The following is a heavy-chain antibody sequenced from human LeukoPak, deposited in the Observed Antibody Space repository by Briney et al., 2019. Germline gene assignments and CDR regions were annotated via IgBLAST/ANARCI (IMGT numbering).Heavy chain of an antibody. D-gene: IGHD1-20*01. CDR2: ISSSSSTI. CDR1: GFTFSSYW. V-gene: IGHV3-48*04. Sequence: PGGSLRLSCTVPGFTFSSYWMSWVRQAPGKGREWVSYISSSSSTIYYADSVKGRFTISRDNAKNSLYLQMNSLRAEDTAVYYCARVNWNDSPYGGQGTLVTVSS. CDR3: ARVNWNDSPY. J-gene: IGHJ4*02.